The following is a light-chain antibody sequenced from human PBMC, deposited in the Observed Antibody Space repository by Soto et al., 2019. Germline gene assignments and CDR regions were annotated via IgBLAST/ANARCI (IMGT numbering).Light chain of an antibody. Sequence: DIQMTQSPSSLSTSEGDRVTITCQASQDISKYLNWYQQKPGKAPKLLIFDASNSEAGVPSRFSGSGFGTHFTFTISSLQPEDLATYYCQQYQNLPFTFGPGTRVDL. CDR3: QQYQNLPFT. V-gene: IGKV1-33*01. J-gene: IGKJ3*01. CDR2: DAS. CDR1: QDISKY.